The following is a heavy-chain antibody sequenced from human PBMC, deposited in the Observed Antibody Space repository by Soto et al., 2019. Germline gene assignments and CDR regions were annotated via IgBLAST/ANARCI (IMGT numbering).Heavy chain of an antibody. CDR1: GGSISSSSYY. J-gene: IGHJ6*03. D-gene: IGHD3-9*01. CDR3: ASQGLPYFDWSPTPLYYMDV. CDR2: IYYSGST. Sequence: SETLSLTCTVSGGSISSSSYYWGWIRQPPGKGLEWIGSIYYSGSTYYNPSLKSRVTISVDTSKNQFSLKLSSVTAADTAVYYCASQGLPYFDWSPTPLYYMDVWGKGTTVTVSS. V-gene: IGHV4-39*01.